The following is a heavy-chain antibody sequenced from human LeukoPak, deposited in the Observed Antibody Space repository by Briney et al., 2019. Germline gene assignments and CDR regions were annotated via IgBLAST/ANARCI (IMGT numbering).Heavy chain of an antibody. Sequence: PSQTLSLTCTVSGGSISSGGYHWSWIRQHPGKGLEWIGYIYYSGSTYYNPSLESRVTISVDTSKNQFSLKLSSVTAADTAVYYCARDLRKVGAPPTADYNWFDPWGQGTLVTVSS. D-gene: IGHD1-26*01. CDR3: ARDLRKVGAPPTADYNWFDP. CDR1: GGSISSGGYH. V-gene: IGHV4-31*03. J-gene: IGHJ5*02. CDR2: IYYSGST.